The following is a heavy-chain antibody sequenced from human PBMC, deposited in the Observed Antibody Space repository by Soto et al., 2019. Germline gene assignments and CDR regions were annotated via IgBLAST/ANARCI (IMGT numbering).Heavy chain of an antibody. CDR1: GGSISSGGYY. Sequence: QVQLQESGPGLVKPSQTLSLTCTVSGGSISSGGYYWSWIRQHPGKGLEWIGYIYYSGSTYYNPSLKSRVTISVDTSKNQFPLKLSSVTAADTAVYYCARDVWFGELTRGMDVWGQGTTVTVSS. J-gene: IGHJ6*02. V-gene: IGHV4-31*03. D-gene: IGHD3-10*01. CDR3: ARDVWFGELTRGMDV. CDR2: IYYSGST.